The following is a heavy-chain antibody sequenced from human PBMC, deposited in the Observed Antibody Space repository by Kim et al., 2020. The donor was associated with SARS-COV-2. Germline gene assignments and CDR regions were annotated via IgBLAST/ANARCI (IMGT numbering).Heavy chain of an antibody. CDR3: ARGTRYSSSWYDYYFDY. J-gene: IGHJ4*02. CDR1: GFTVSSNY. CDR2: IYSGGST. V-gene: IGHV3-53*01. Sequence: GGSLRLSCAASGFTVSSNYMSWVRQAPGKGLEWVSVIYSGGSTYYADSVKGRFTISRDNSKNTLYLQMNSLRAEDTAVYYCARGTRYSSSWYDYYFDYWGQGTLVTVSS. D-gene: IGHD6-13*01.